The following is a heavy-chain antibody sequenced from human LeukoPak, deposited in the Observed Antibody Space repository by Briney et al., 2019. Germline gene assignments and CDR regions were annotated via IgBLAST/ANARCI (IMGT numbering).Heavy chain of an antibody. Sequence: SETLSLTCAVSGVSISSYYWTWIRQPPGKGLDWIGYIHYSGTTNYNLSLKGRVTISVDTSKIKFSLKLTSVTAADTAVYYCARGGLAGGFDIWGQGTMVTVSS. V-gene: IGHV4-59*01. D-gene: IGHD6-19*01. CDR3: ARGGLAGGFDI. J-gene: IGHJ3*02. CDR2: IHYSGTT. CDR1: GVSISSYY.